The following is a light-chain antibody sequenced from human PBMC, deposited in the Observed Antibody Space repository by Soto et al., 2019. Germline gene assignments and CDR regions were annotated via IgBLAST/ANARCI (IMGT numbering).Light chain of an antibody. V-gene: IGKV1-39*01. J-gene: IGKJ5*01. Sequence: DIQMTQSPSSLSASVGDRVTITCRASQSIAGYLSWYQQRPGKAPKFLIYSASSLQRGVPSRFSGSGSGTDFSLTINGLQPEDFATYCCQQSFSVPITFGQGTRLEI. CDR3: QQSFSVPIT. CDR1: QSIAGY. CDR2: SAS.